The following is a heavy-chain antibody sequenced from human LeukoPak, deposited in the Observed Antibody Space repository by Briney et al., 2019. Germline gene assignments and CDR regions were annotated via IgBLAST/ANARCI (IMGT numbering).Heavy chain of an antibody. J-gene: IGHJ3*02. Sequence: GGSLRLSCAASGFTFSSYGMHWVRQAPGKGLEWVAFVRYDGSNKYYADSVKGRFTISRDNSKNTLYLQMNSLRAEDTAVYYCAKEQAKEYYDFWSGYYKDAFDIWGQGTMVTVSS. D-gene: IGHD3-3*01. CDR2: VRYDGSNK. V-gene: IGHV3-30*02. CDR3: AKEQAKEYYDFWSGYYKDAFDI. CDR1: GFTFSSYG.